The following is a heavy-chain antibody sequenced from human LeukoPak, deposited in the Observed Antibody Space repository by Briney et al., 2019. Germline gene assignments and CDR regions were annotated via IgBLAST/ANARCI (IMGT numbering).Heavy chain of an antibody. CDR3: ARRIFGVGVGN. J-gene: IGHJ4*02. D-gene: IGHD3-3*01. Sequence: SETLSLTCAVSGGSISSSSYYWDWIRQPPGKGLEWIGSIYYTARTYYNPSFRSRVTISVDTSKNQFSLKLSSVTAADTAVYYCARRIFGVGVGNWGQGTLVTVSS. CDR2: IYYTART. V-gene: IGHV4-39*01. CDR1: GGSISSSSYY.